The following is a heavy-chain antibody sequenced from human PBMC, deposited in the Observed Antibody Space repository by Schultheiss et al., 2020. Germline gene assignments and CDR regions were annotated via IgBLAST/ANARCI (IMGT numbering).Heavy chain of an antibody. D-gene: IGHD4-17*01. Sequence: GGSLRLSCAASGFTFSSYWMHWVRQAPGKGLVWVSDISGSGGSTYYADSVKGRFTISRDNSKNTLYLQMNSLRAEDTAVYYCAKDPYGDYVLDYWGQGTLVTVSS. CDR2: ISGSGGST. CDR1: GFTFSSYW. V-gene: IGHV3-23*01. J-gene: IGHJ4*02. CDR3: AKDPYGDYVLDY.